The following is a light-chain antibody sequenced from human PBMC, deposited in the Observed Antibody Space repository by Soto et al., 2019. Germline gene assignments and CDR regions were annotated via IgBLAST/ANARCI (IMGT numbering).Light chain of an antibody. CDR2: EVR. Sequence: QSALTQPASVSGSPGQSITISCTGTSSDVGSYNYVSWYQQHPGKAPKLMIYEVRNRPSGVSDRFSGSKSGKTASLTIFGLQAEVEADYYCSSYTTSTTQVFGGGTKLTVL. CDR3: SSYTTSTTQV. V-gene: IGLV2-14*01. J-gene: IGLJ2*01. CDR1: SSDVGSYNY.